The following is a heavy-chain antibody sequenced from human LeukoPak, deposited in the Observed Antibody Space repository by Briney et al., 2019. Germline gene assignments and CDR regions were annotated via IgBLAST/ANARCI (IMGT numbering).Heavy chain of an antibody. J-gene: IGHJ4*02. D-gene: IGHD3-9*01. CDR1: GGSISSYY. CDR2: IYYSGST. Sequence: PSETLSLTCTVSGGSISSYYWSWTRQPPRKGLEWIGYIYYSGSTNYNPSLKSRVTISVDTSKNQFSLKLSSVTAADTAVDYCAGSHYDILTGYYIFDYWGQGTLVTVSS. V-gene: IGHV4-59*13. CDR3: AGSHYDILTGYYIFDY.